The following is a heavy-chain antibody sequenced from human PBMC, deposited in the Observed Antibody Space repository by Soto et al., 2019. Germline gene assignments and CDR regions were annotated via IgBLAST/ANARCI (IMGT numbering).Heavy chain of an antibody. J-gene: IGHJ6*02. CDR3: AREEVYCSSTSCYLSGYGMDF. D-gene: IGHD2-2*01. V-gene: IGHV4-31*03. Sequence: SETLSLTCTVSGGSISSGGYYWSWIRQHPGKGLEWIGYIYYSGSTYYNPSLKSRVTISVDTSKNQFSLKLSSVTAADTAVYYCAREEVYCSSTSCYLSGYGMDFWGQGTTVTVSS. CDR1: GGSISSGGYY. CDR2: IYYSGST.